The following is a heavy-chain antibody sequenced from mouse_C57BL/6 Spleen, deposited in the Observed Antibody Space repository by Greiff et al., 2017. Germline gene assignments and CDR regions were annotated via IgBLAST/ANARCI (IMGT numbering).Heavy chain of an antibody. J-gene: IGHJ1*03. CDR2: IDPNSGGT. D-gene: IGHD2-1*01. CDR1: GYTFTSYW. Sequence: VQLQQPGAELVKPGASVKLSCKASGYTFTSYWMHWVKQRPGRGLEWIGRIDPNSGGTKYNEKFKSKATLTVDKPSITAYMQLSSLTSEDSAVYDCARSGGNYVLKWYFDVWGTGTTVTVSS. V-gene: IGHV1-72*01. CDR3: ARSGGNYVLKWYFDV.